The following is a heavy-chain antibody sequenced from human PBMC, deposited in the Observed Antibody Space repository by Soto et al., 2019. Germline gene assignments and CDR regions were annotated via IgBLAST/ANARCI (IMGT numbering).Heavy chain of an antibody. CDR1: GGTFSSYA. V-gene: IGHV1-69*01. J-gene: IGHJ6*02. CDR3: ARGRYSYGPFYSYGMDV. CDR2: IIPIFGTA. Sequence: QVQLVQSGAEVKKPGSSVKVSCKASGGTFSSYAISWVRQAPGQGLEWMGGIIPIFGTANYAQKFQGRVTITADEPTSTAYRELSSLRSEDTAVYYCARGRYSYGPFYSYGMDVWGQGTTVTVSS. D-gene: IGHD5-18*01.